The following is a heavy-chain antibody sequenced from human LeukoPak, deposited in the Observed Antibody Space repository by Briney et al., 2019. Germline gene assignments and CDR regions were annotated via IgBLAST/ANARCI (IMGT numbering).Heavy chain of an antibody. CDR3: ARDPGRVVAALDY. Sequence: TGRSLRLSCAASGFTFSSYAMHWVRQAPGKGLEWVAVISYDGSNKYYADSVKGRFTISRDNSKNTLYLQMNSLRAEDTAVYYCARDPGRVVAALDYWGQGTLVTVSS. V-gene: IGHV3-30*04. CDR1: GFTFSSYA. D-gene: IGHD2-15*01. J-gene: IGHJ4*02. CDR2: ISYDGSNK.